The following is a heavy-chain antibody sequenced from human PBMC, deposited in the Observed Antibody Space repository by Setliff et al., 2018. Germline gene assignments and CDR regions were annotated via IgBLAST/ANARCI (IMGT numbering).Heavy chain of an antibody. CDR2: VSFFGST. V-gene: IGHV4-39*07. Sequence: PSETLSLTCAVSGVSFSSTTFYWAWIRQSPGKGLEWIGSVSFFGSTNYNPSLKSRVTISVDTSRNQFSLNLTSVTAADTALYFCARDNPILGATDYWGQGALVTVSS. CDR1: GVSFSSTTFY. J-gene: IGHJ4*02. D-gene: IGHD1-26*01. CDR3: ARDNPILGATDY.